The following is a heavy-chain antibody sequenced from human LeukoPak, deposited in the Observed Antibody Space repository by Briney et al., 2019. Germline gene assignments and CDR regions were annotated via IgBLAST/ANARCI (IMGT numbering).Heavy chain of an antibody. J-gene: IGHJ6*04. Sequence: PSETLSLTCAVYGGSFSGYYWSWIRQPPGKGLEWIGEINHSGSTNYNPSLKSRVTISVDTSKNQFSLKLSSVTAADTAVYYCARPSGDPSHKYYYYGIYVWGKGTTV. CDR3: ARPSGDPSHKYYYYGIYV. V-gene: IGHV4-34*01. CDR2: INHSGST. D-gene: IGHD1-26*01. CDR1: GGSFSGYY.